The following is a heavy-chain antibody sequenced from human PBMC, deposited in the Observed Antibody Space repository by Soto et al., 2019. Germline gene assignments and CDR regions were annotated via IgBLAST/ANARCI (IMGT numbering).Heavy chain of an antibody. CDR3: ARDRITMVRGVNRSYYYGMDV. CDR2: IYHSGST. CDR1: GYSISSGYY. Sequence: SETLSLTCAVSGYSISSGYYCGWILRPPGKGLEWIGSIYHSGSTYYNPSLKSSVTISVDTSKNQFSLKLSSVTAADTAVYYCARDRITMVRGVNRSYYYGMDVWGQGTTVT. V-gene: IGHV4-38-2*02. D-gene: IGHD3-10*01. J-gene: IGHJ6*02.